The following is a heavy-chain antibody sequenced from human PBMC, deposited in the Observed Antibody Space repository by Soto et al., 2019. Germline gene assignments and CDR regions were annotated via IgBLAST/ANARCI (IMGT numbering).Heavy chain of an antibody. Sequence: QVQLVQSGAEVKKPGSSVKVSCKPSGGTFSSHTINWVRQAPGQGLEWMGRIIPILDTVDFAEKFQGRVTLTADRSTTTAYLELSSLKSDDTAVYYGARMDRDYVLTGYVHWGQLTLVSVSS. J-gene: IGHJ5*02. CDR1: GGTFSSHT. CDR2: IIPILDTV. D-gene: IGHD3-9*01. V-gene: IGHV1-69*08. CDR3: ARMDRDYVLTGYVH.